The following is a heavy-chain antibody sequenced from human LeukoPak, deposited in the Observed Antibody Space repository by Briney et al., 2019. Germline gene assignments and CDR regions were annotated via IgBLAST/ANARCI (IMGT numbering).Heavy chain of an antibody. D-gene: IGHD5-12*01. CDR3: AKGGATICDN. CDR1: GFTFNIYA. Sequence: GGSLRLSCAASGFTFNIYAIHWVRQAPGKGLEWVAVISYDGSNKYYADSVKGRFTISRDNSKNTLYLQMSSLRAEDTAVYYCAKGGATICDNWGQGTLVTVSS. V-gene: IGHV3-30-3*01. CDR2: ISYDGSNK. J-gene: IGHJ4*02.